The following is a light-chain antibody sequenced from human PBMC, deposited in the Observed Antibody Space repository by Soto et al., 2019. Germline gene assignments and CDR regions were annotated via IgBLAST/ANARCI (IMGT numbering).Light chain of an antibody. CDR2: GAS. CDR1: QSVSSYS. J-gene: IGKJ2*03. V-gene: IGKV3-20*01. Sequence: EIVLTQSPGTLSLSPGGRATLSCRSSQSVSSYSLAWYQKKPGQAPRLLIYGASRRATGIPDRFSGSGSGTDFTLTISRLEPEDFAVYYCQHYGDSPPYSFGQGTKVDIK. CDR3: QHYGDSPPYS.